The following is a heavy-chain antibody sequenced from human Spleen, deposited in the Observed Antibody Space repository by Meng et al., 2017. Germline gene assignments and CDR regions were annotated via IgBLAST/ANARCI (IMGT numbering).Heavy chain of an antibody. D-gene: IGHD3-16*01. J-gene: IGHJ4*02. V-gene: IGHV1-24*01. Sequence: VQLEQSGAEVKKPGASVKVSCKVSGYTLTELSMHWVRQVPGKGLEWMGGFYPEDGETMYAQKFQGRVTMTEDTSTDTAYMGLNSLRSEGTAVYYCATQKGGGPFDYWGQGTLVTVSS. CDR3: ATQKGGGPFDY. CDR1: GYTLTELS. CDR2: FYPEDGET.